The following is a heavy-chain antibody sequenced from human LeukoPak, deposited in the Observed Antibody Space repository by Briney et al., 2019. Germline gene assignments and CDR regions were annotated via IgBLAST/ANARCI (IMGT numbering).Heavy chain of an antibody. CDR3: ASHGDYNWFDP. Sequence: SETLSLTCSVSGGSISSSSYYWGWIRQPPGKGLEWIGSIYYSGSTYYNPSLKSRVTISVDTSKNQFSLRLSSVTAADTAEYYCASHGDYNWFDPWGQGTLVTVSS. CDR1: GGSISSSSYY. J-gene: IGHJ5*02. D-gene: IGHD4-17*01. V-gene: IGHV4-39*01. CDR2: IYYSGST.